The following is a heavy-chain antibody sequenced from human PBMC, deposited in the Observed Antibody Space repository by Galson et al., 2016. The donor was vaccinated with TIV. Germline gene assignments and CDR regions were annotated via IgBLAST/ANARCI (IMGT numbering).Heavy chain of an antibody. CDR1: GGTLSTYT. CDR3: ARDVEARLYDPHWFDS. D-gene: IGHD3-3*01. V-gene: IGHV1-69*04. Sequence: SVKVSCKASGGTLSTYTISWVRQAPGQGLEWMGRIILVVGLANYAQKFQGRFTITADRSPTTAYMELRSLTSEDTAVYFWARDVEARLYDPHWFDSWGQGTLVTVSS. J-gene: IGHJ5*01. CDR2: IILVVGLA.